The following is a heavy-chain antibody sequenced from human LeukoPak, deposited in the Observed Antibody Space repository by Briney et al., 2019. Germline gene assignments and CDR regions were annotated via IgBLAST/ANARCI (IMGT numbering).Heavy chain of an antibody. CDR2: IYHSGST. V-gene: IGHV4-30-2*01. J-gene: IGHJ5*02. CDR3: ARGVRAAAGIGPFNWFDP. CDR1: GGSISSGGYS. D-gene: IGHD6-13*01. Sequence: PSQTLSLTCAVSGGSISSGGYSWSWIRQPPGKGPEWIGYIYHSGSTYYNPSLKSRVTISVDRSKNQFSLKLSSVTAADTAVYYCARGVRAAAGIGPFNWFDPWGQGTLVTGSS.